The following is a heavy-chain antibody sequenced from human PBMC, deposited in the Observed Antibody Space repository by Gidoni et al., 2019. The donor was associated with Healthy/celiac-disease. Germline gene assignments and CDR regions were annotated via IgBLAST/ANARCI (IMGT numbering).Heavy chain of an antibody. CDR1: GFTFSSYS. D-gene: IGHD1-26*01. J-gene: IGHJ4*02. V-gene: IGHV3-48*02. CDR2: ISSSSSTI. Sequence: EVQLVESGGGLVQPGGSLRLSCAASGFTFSSYSMNWVRQAPGKGLEWVSYISSSSSTIYYADSVKGRFTISRDNAKNSLYLQMNSLRDEDTAVYYCAGERWGGSGPRFDYWGQGTLVTVSS. CDR3: AGERWGGSGPRFDY.